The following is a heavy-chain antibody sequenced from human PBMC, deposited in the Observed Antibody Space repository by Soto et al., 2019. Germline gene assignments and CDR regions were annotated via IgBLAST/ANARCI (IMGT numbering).Heavy chain of an antibody. CDR2: IKKDGSER. V-gene: IGHV3-7*01. J-gene: IGHJ3*02. D-gene: IGHD1-20*01. Sequence: QLVESGGALVQPGGSLRLSCAASGFTLSVYWMNWVRQAPGKGLEWVANIKKDGSERNYVDSVKGRFTISRDNAKNSLYLQMNSLGADDTAVYYWLITTSAFGICGQGALGTVAS. CDR3: LITTSAFGI. CDR1: GFTLSVYW.